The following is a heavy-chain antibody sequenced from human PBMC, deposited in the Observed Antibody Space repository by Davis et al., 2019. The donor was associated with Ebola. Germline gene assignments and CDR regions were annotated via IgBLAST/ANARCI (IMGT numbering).Heavy chain of an antibody. CDR1: GFTFSSYA. CDR2: ISSNGGST. J-gene: IGHJ4*02. Sequence: GESLKISCSASGFTFSSYAMHWVRQAPGKGLEYVSAISSNGGSTYYADSVKGRFTISRDNSKNTLYLQMNSLRAEDTAVYYCARGYYYDSSGYYPFDYWGQGTLVTVSS. V-gene: IGHV3-64*04. D-gene: IGHD3-22*01. CDR3: ARGYYYDSSGYYPFDY.